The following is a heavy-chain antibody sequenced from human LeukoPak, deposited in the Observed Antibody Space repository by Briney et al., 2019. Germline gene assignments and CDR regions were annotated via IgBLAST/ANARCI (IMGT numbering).Heavy chain of an antibody. CDR2: IYPGDSDT. J-gene: IGHJ4*02. CDR3: ARHQEGYSSSWYDLPPGFDY. CDR1: GYSFTSYW. Sequence: GESLKISCKGSGYSFTSYWIGWVRQMPGKGLEWMGIIYPGDSDTRYSPSFQGQVTISADKSISTAYLQWSSLKASDTAMYYCARHQEGYSSSWYDLPPGFDYWGQGTLVTVSS. D-gene: IGHD6-13*01. V-gene: IGHV5-51*01.